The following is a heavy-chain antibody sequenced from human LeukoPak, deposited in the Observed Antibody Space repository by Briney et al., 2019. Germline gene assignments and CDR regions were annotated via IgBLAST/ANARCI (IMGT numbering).Heavy chain of an antibody. CDR2: MNPNSGNT. J-gene: IGHJ5*02. CDR1: GYTFTNYD. V-gene: IGHV1-8*01. CDR3: ASRSLFEYSSSFLDP. Sequence: GASVKVSCKASGYTFTNYDINWGRQAAGQGLEWMGWMNPNSGNTVYAQKFQGRVTMTRNTSISTAYMELSSLRSEDTAVYYCASRSLFEYSSSFLDPWGQGTLVTVSS. D-gene: IGHD6-6*01.